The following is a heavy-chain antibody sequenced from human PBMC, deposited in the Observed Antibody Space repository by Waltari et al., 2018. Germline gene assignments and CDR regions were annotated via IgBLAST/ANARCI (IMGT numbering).Heavy chain of an antibody. CDR3: AKAEYYYDSSGYHTPGAFDI. CDR1: GFTFDDYA. D-gene: IGHD3-22*01. V-gene: IGHV3-9*01. J-gene: IGHJ3*02. CDR2: ISWKRGII. Sequence: EVQLVESGGGLVQPGRSLRLSCAASGFTFDDYAMHWVRQAPGKGLEWVSGISWKRGIIGYADSVKGRFTISRDNAKNSLYLQMNSLRAEDTALYYCAKAEYYYDSSGYHTPGAFDIWGQGTMVTVSS.